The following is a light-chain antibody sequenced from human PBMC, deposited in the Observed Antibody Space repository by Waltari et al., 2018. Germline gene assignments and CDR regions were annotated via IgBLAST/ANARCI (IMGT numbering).Light chain of an antibody. CDR1: SSDVGGYNY. CDR2: DVI. V-gene: IGLV2-14*03. J-gene: IGLJ3*02. Sequence: QSALTQPASVSGSPGQPTTISCTGTSSDVGGYNYVSWYQQHPGKAPKLIIYDVIHRPSGVSKRCAGSKSGNTASLTISGLQAEDDADYYCSSYTKSSTRVFGGGTKLTVL. CDR3: SSYTKSSTRV.